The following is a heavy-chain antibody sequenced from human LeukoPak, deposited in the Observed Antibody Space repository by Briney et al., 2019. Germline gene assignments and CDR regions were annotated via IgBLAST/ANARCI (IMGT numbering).Heavy chain of an antibody. CDR3: ARDKRLGELSLEDY. V-gene: IGHV1-2*06. J-gene: IGHJ4*02. Sequence: ASVKVSCKASGYTFTGYYMHWVRQAPGQGLEWMGRINPNSGGTNYAQKFQGRVTMTRDTSISTAYMELSRLGSDDTAVYYCARDKRLGELSLEDYWGQGTLVTVSS. CDR2: INPNSGGT. CDR1: GYTFTGYY. D-gene: IGHD3-16*02.